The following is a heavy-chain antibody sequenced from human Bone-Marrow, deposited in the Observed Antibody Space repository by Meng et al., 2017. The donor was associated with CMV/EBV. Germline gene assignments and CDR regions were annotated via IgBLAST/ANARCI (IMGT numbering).Heavy chain of an antibody. J-gene: IGHJ4*02. CDR1: GFTFSSYA. CDR3: ARDFTYYYGSGSHYFDY. V-gene: IGHV3-30*04. Sequence: GGSLRLSCAASGFTFSSYAMHWVRQAPGKGLEWVAVISYDGSNKYYADSVKGRFTISRDNAKNSLYLQMNSLRAEDTAVYYCARDFTYYYGSGSHYFDYWGQGTLVTVSS. D-gene: IGHD3-10*01. CDR2: ISYDGSNK.